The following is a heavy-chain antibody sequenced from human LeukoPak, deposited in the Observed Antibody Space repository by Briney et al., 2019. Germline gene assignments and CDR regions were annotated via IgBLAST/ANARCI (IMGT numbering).Heavy chain of an antibody. J-gene: IGHJ6*03. CDR2: IYYSGST. V-gene: IGHV4-39*07. D-gene: IGHD6-13*01. CDR1: GGSISSSSYY. CDR3: ARVSSSSWYRTNYYYYYMDV. Sequence: SETLSLTCTVSGGSISSSSYYWGWIRQPPGKGLEWIGSIYYSGSTYYNTSLKSRVNISVDTSKNQFSLKLSSVTAADTAVYYCARVSSSSWYRTNYYYYYMDVWGKGTTVPVSS.